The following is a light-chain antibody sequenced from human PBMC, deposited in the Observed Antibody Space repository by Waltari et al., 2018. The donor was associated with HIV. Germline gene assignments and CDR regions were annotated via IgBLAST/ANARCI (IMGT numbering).Light chain of an antibody. Sequence: QSVLTQPPSVSGFPGQSVTISCTGFRGDVPTYNRVSWYQQPRNTAPKLIIYEVYMRPSVFPVLFSVSRSGYMASLSVSCFQTEYVSDYYCALYTTINIIFGGGTILVVL. J-gene: IGLJ2*01. CDR2: EVY. V-gene: IGLV2-18*01. CDR3: ALYTTINII. CDR1: RGDVPTYNR.